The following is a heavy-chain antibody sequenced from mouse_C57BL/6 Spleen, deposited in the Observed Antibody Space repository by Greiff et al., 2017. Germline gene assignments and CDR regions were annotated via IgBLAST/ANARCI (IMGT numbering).Heavy chain of an antibody. CDR2: ISDGGSYT. V-gene: IGHV5-4*01. CDR1: GFTFSSYA. D-gene: IGHD1-1*01. CDR3: AREGILLLDY. Sequence: EVKLVESGGGLVKPGGSLKLSCAASGFTFSSYAMSWVRQTPEKRLEWVATISDGGSYTYYPDNVKGRFTISRDNAKNNLYLQMSHLKSEDTAMYYCAREGILLLDYWGQGTTLTVSS. J-gene: IGHJ2*01.